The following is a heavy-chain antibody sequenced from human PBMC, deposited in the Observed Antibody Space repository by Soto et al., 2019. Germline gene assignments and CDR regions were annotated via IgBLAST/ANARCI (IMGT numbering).Heavy chain of an antibody. Sequence: PSETLSLTCTVSGGSISSGGYYWSWIRQHPGKGLEWIGYIYYSGSTYYNPSLKSRVTISVDTSKNQFSLKLSSVTAADTAVYYCARGRIGYCSSTSCQSGYYYYYGMDVWGQGTTVTVSS. J-gene: IGHJ6*02. V-gene: IGHV4-31*03. D-gene: IGHD2-2*01. CDR3: ARGRIGYCSSTSCQSGYYYYYGMDV. CDR2: IYYSGST. CDR1: GGSISSGGYY.